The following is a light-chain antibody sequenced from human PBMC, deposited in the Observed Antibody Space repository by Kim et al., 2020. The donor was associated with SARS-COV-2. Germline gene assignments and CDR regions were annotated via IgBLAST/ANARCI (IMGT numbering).Light chain of an antibody. CDR3: QKTNSFPLT. J-gene: IGKJ4*01. CDR2: AAS. CDR1: QAIGSW. Sequence: ASVGDRVTINCRASQAIGSWLAWYQQKPGRAPKLLIYAASSLQSGVPSRFSGSGSGTNFTLTVTSLQPEDFATYYCQKTNSFPLTFGGGTKVDIK. V-gene: IGKV1D-12*01.